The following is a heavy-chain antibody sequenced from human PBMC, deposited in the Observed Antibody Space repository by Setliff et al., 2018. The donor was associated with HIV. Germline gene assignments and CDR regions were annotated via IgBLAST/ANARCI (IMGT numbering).Heavy chain of an antibody. CDR1: GDSTSSSSSY. V-gene: IGHV4-39*01. CDR2: IYYSGST. D-gene: IGHD5-18*01. Sequence: LETLSLTCTVSGDSTSSSSSYWGWIRQPPGKGLEWIGSIYYSGSTYYNPSLKSRVTISVDTSKNQFSLKLNSVTAADTAVYYCARTRGYTYGYIDSWAQGTLVTVS. J-gene: IGHJ4*02. CDR3: ARTRGYTYGYIDS.